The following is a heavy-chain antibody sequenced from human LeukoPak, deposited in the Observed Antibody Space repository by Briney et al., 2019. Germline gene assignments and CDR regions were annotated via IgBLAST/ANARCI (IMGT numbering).Heavy chain of an antibody. CDR1: GFTFSSYA. D-gene: IGHD2-2*01. J-gene: IGHJ4*02. CDR3: AKDGEKVVPAATWYY. V-gene: IGHV3-23*01. Sequence: GGSLRLSCAASGFTFSSYAMSWFRQAPGKGLEWVSAISGSGGSTYYADSVKGRFTISRDNSKNTLYLQMNSLRAEDTAVYYCAKDGEKVVPAATWYYWGQGTLVTVSS. CDR2: ISGSGGST.